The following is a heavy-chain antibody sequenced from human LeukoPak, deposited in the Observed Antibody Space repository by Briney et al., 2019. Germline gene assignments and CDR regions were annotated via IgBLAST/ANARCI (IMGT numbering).Heavy chain of an antibody. J-gene: IGHJ4*02. Sequence: GGSLRLSCAASGFTFSSYRMNWVRQAPGKGLEWVSYISSSSSTIYYADSVKGRFTISRDNSKNTLYLQMNSLRAEDTAVYYCAKDQAQGYYDSSGYPYWGQGTLVTVSS. D-gene: IGHD3-22*01. CDR3: AKDQAQGYYDSSGYPY. CDR1: GFTFSSYR. V-gene: IGHV3-48*01. CDR2: ISSSSSTI.